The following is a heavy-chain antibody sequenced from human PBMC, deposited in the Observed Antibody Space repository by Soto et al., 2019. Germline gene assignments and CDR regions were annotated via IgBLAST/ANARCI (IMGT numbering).Heavy chain of an antibody. CDR1: GVTFDDYA. CDR2: ISWNSGSI. Sequence: GGSLRLSCAASGVTFDDYAMHWVRQAPGKGLEWVSGISWNSGSIGYADSVKGRFTISRDNAKNSLYLQMNSLRAEDTALYYCAKSSRKSYGNMYYYYMDVWGKGTTVTVSS. D-gene: IGHD5-18*01. CDR3: AKSSRKSYGNMYYYYMDV. V-gene: IGHV3-9*01. J-gene: IGHJ6*03.